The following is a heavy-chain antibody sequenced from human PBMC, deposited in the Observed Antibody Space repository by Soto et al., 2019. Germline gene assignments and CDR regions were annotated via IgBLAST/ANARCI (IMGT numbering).Heavy chain of an antibody. CDR1: GASISGYY. J-gene: IGHJ4*03. Sequence: SETLSLTCTVSGASISGYYWRWIRQSPGKGLEWIGYLYNTGSTIYNPSLKSRVTISVDTSKNQSSLKMNSVTAADTAVYYCASQYYYDSSGSQTFDYWGQGTTVTVSS. CDR3: ASQYYYDSSGSQTFDY. CDR2: LYNTGST. D-gene: IGHD3-22*01. V-gene: IGHV4-59*01.